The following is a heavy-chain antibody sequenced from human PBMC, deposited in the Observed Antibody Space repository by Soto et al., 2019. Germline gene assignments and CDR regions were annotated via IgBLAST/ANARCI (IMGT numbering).Heavy chain of an antibody. CDR2: IWYDGSNK. CDR1: GFTFSSYG. D-gene: IGHD4-4*01. J-gene: IGHJ4*02. CDR3: ARDRNRQCLDY. Sequence: GGSLRLSCAASGFTFSSYGMHWVRQAPGKGLEWVAVIWYDGSNKYYADSVKGRFTISRDNSKNTLYLQMNSLRAEDTAVYYCARDRNRQCLDYWGQGTLVTVSS. V-gene: IGHV3-33*01.